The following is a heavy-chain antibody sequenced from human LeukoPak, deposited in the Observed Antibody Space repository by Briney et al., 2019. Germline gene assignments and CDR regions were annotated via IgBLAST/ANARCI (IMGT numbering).Heavy chain of an antibody. J-gene: IGHJ4*02. Sequence: PSETLSLTCTVSGGSISSGDYYWSWIRQPPGKGLEYIGYINYRGATAYNPSLKSRTTISVDTSNNQFSLRLSSVTAADTAVYYCARAPLGFCSGGTCKRYFDYWGQGTLVTVSS. CDR1: GGSISSGDYY. V-gene: IGHV4-30-4*01. D-gene: IGHD2-15*01. CDR2: INYRGAT. CDR3: ARAPLGFCSGGTCKRYFDY.